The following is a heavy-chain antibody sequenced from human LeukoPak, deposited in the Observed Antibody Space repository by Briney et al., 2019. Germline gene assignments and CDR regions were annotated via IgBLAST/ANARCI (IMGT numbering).Heavy chain of an antibody. CDR3: ARGVQPLHESDAFDI. CDR2: TYFRSKWYN. J-gene: IGHJ3*02. D-gene: IGHD2-2*01. Sequence: SQTLSLTCAISGDSVSSKSAAWNWIRQSPSRGLQWLGRTYFRSKWYNDYAPSVKSRITINPDTSKNQFSLQLNSVTPEDTAVYYCARGVQPLHESDAFDIWGQGTMVTVSS. V-gene: IGHV6-1*01. CDR1: GDSVSSKSAA.